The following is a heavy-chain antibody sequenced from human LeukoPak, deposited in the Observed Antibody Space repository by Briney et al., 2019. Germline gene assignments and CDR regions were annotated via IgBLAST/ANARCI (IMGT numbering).Heavy chain of an antibody. CDR3: AREGLLRYFDWLSGYFGY. CDR2: IYYSGST. J-gene: IGHJ4*02. Sequence: PSQTLSLTCTVSGGPISSGDYYWSWIRQPPGKGLEWIGYIYYSGSTYYNPSLKSRVTISVDTSKNQFSLKLSSVTAADTAVYYCAREGLLRYFDWLSGYFGYWGQGTLVTVSS. V-gene: IGHV4-30-4*08. D-gene: IGHD3-9*01. CDR1: GGPISSGDYY.